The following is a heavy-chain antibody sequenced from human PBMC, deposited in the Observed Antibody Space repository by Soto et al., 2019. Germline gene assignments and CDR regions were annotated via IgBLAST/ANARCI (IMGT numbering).Heavy chain of an antibody. J-gene: IGHJ4*02. CDR2: ISGSGGST. Sequence: PGGSLRLSCAASGFTFSSHAMSWVRQAPGKGLEWVSAISGSGGSTYYADSVKGRFTISRDNSKNTLYLQMNSLRAEDTAVYYCAKGGEWELYYFDYWGQGTLVTVSS. CDR1: GFTFSSHA. D-gene: IGHD1-26*01. V-gene: IGHV3-23*01. CDR3: AKGGEWELYYFDY.